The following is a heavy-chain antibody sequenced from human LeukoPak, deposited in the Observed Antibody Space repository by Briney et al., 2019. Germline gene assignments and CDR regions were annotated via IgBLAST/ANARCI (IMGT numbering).Heavy chain of an antibody. Sequence: PSETLSLTCTVSGGSISSGSYYWSWIRQPAGKGLEWIGRIYTSGSTNYNPSLKSRVTISVDTSKNQFSLKLSSVTAADTAVYYCARLTESSWAHFDYWGQGTLVTVSS. D-gene: IGHD6-13*01. J-gene: IGHJ4*02. CDR3: ARLTESSWAHFDY. V-gene: IGHV4-61*02. CDR2: IYTSGST. CDR1: GGSISSGSYY.